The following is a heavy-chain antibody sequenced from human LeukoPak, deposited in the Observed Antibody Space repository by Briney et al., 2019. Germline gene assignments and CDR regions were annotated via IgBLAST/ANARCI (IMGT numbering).Heavy chain of an antibody. J-gene: IGHJ6*03. CDR1: GVSFRGYY. Sequence: SETLSLTCAVYGVSFRGYYWSWIRQPPGKGLEWIGEINHSGSTNYNPPVKSRVTISVDTSKNQFPLKLSSVTAADTAVYYCARGAYCGGDCFPSVYYYYYMDVWGKGTTVTASS. CDR3: ARGAYCGGDCFPSVYYYYYMDV. CDR2: INHSGST. D-gene: IGHD2-21*02. V-gene: IGHV4-34*01.